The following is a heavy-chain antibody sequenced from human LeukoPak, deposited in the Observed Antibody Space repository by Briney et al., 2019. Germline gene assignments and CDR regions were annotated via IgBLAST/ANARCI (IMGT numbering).Heavy chain of an antibody. Sequence: ASVKVSCKASGYTFTSYDINWVRQATGQGLEWMGWMNPNSGNTGYAQKFRGRVTMTRNTSISTAYMELSSLRSEDTAVYYCARDHGVPAAMGYYYYGMDVWGQGTTVTVSS. CDR3: ARDHGVPAAMGYYYYGMDV. CDR1: GYTFTSYD. CDR2: MNPNSGNT. V-gene: IGHV1-8*01. D-gene: IGHD2-2*01. J-gene: IGHJ6*02.